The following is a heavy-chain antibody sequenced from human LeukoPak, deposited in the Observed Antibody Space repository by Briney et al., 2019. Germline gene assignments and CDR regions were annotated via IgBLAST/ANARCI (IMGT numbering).Heavy chain of an antibody. V-gene: IGHV4-34*01. D-gene: IGHD3-10*01. CDR1: GGSFSGYY. CDR2: INHSGST. CDR3: ARRLLWFGELSH. J-gene: IGHJ4*02. Sequence: SETLSLTCAVYGGSFSGYYWSWIRQPPGKGLEWIGEINHSGSTNYNPSLKSRVTISVDTSKNQFSLKLSSVTAADTAVYYCARRLLWFGELSHWGQGTLVTVSS.